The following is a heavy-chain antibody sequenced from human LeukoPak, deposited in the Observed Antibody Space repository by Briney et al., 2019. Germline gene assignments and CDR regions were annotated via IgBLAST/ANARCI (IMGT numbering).Heavy chain of an antibody. V-gene: IGHV3-48*03. Sequence: GGSLRLSCAASGFSFSSFEMNWVRQAPGKGLEWVSYISSSGTTIYYADSVKGRFTISRDNAKNSLYLQMNSLRAADTAVYYCARVGYSDRWYLDCWGQGTLVTVSS. CDR1: GFSFSSFE. CDR2: ISSSGTTI. CDR3: ARVGYSDRWYLDC. J-gene: IGHJ4*02. D-gene: IGHD2-2*02.